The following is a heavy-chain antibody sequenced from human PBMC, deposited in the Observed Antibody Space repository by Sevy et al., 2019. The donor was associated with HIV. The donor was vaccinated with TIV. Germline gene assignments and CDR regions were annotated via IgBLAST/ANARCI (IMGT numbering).Heavy chain of an antibody. J-gene: IGHJ4*02. CDR2: IYYSGST. CDR1: GGSISSGGYY. CDR3: ARDGRGSGGDY. V-gene: IGHV4-31*03. D-gene: IGHD3-16*01. Sequence: SETLSVTCTVSGGSISSGGYYWSWIRQHPGKGLEWIGYIYYSGSTYYNPSLKSRVTISVDTSKNQFSLKLGSVTAADTAVYYCARDGRGSGGDYRGQGTLVTVSS.